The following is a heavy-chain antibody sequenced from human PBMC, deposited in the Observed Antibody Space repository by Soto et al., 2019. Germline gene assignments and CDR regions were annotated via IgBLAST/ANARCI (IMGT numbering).Heavy chain of an antibody. V-gene: IGHV4-31*03. CDR1: GGSVSSDGYY. CDR2: IYNTGTT. Sequence: QVQLQESGPGLVKPSQTLSLTCTVSGGSVSSDGYYWGWIRQLPGKGLEWIGYIYNTGTTYYNPSLMSRLSISLGTSKNQFSLKLNSVTPADTAVYYCARVPFGVGEWFDPWGQGTLVTVST. D-gene: IGHD3-10*01. J-gene: IGHJ5*02. CDR3: ARVPFGVGEWFDP.